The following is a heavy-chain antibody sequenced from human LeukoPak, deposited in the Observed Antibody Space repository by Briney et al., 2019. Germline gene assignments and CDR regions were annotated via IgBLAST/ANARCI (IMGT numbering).Heavy chain of an antibody. Sequence: GGSLRLSCAASGFTFSSYWMHWVRQAPGKGLVWVSRINSDGSSTSYADSVKGRFTISRDNSKNTLYLQMDSLRAEDTAVYYCARDSIGGWELLPRGAFDIWGQGTMVTVSS. CDR1: GFTFSSYW. CDR2: INSDGSST. CDR3: ARDSIGGWELLPRGAFDI. D-gene: IGHD1-26*01. J-gene: IGHJ3*02. V-gene: IGHV3-74*01.